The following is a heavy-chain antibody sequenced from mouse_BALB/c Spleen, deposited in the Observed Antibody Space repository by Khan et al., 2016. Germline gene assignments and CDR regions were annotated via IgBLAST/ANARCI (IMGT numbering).Heavy chain of an antibody. Sequence: QVQLKESGPGLVAPSQSLSITCTVSGFSLTGYGVNWVRQPPGKGLEWLGMIWGDGSTDYNSALKSRLTITKDNSKSQVFLKMNSLQTDDTARYXCARVGGDCWGQGTSVTVSS. CDR1: GFSLTGYG. CDR3: ARVGGDC. CDR2: IWGDGST. D-gene: IGHD3-3*01. J-gene: IGHJ4*01. V-gene: IGHV2-6-7*01.